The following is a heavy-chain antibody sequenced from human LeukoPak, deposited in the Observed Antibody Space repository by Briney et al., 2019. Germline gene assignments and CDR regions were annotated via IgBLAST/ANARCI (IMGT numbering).Heavy chain of an antibody. CDR2: IIPIFGTA. V-gene: IGHV1-69*05. J-gene: IGHJ5*02. D-gene: IGHD6-6*01. Sequence: ASVKVSCKASGGTFSSYAIGWVRQAPGQGLEWMGGIIPIFGTANYAQKFQGRVTITTDESTSTAYMELSSLRSEDTAVYYCARSPEYSSSLAWRFDPWGQGTLVTVSS. CDR1: GGTFSSYA. CDR3: ARSPEYSSSLAWRFDP.